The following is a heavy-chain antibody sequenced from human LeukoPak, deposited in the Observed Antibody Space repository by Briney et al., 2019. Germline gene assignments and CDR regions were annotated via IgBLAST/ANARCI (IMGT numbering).Heavy chain of an antibody. D-gene: IGHD5-18*01. Sequence: GGSLRLSCAASGFTFDDYAMHWVRQAPAKGLEWVSLISGDGGSTYYSNSLKGRFTISKDNSKHSLYLQMNSLRTEDTALYYCAKDRGYSYGRGLYYFDYWGQGTLVTVSS. CDR3: AKDRGYSYGRGLYYFDY. CDR1: GFTFDDYA. J-gene: IGHJ4*02. CDR2: ISGDGGST. V-gene: IGHV3-43*02.